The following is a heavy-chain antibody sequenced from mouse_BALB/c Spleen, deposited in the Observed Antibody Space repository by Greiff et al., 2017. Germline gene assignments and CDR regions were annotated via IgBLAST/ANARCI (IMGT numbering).Heavy chain of an antibody. CDR2: IYPGDGDT. Sequence: VQLQQSGAELARPGASVKLSCKASGYTFTSYWMQWVKQRPGQGLEWIGAIYPGDGDTRYTQKFKGKATLTADKSSSTAYMQLSSLASEDSAVYYCARFYYGGNWAMDYWGQGTSVTVSS. CDR1: GYTFTSYW. CDR3: ARFYYGGNWAMDY. V-gene: IGHV1-87*01. J-gene: IGHJ4*01. D-gene: IGHD1-1*01.